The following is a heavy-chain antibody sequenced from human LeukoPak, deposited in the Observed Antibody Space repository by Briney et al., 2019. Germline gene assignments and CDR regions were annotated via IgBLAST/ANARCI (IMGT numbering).Heavy chain of an antibody. J-gene: IGHJ4*02. CDR2: ISGGGGTT. CDR3: GKGGYSSSWSNFDY. V-gene: IGHV3-23*01. CDR1: GFTVNNYA. Sequence: GGSLRLSCAVSGFTVNNYAMSWVRQPPGKGLEWVSGISGGGGTTYFADPVKGRFTISRDNSKNTLYLQMNSLRAEDTAVYYCGKGGYSSSWSNFDYWGPGTLVTVSS. D-gene: IGHD2-2*01.